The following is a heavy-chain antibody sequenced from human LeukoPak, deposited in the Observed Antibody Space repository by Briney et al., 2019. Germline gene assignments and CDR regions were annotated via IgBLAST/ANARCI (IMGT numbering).Heavy chain of an antibody. V-gene: IGHV3-23*01. D-gene: IGHD6-6*01. CDR3: AKDRQLVGLVDAFDI. CDR1: GFTFSSYA. CDR2: ISGSGGST. Sequence: PGGSLRLSCAASGFTFSSYAMSWVRQAPGKGLEWVSAISGSGGSTYYADSVKGRFTISGDNSKNTLYLQMNSLRAEDTAVYYCAKDRQLVGLVDAFDIWGQGTMVTVSS. J-gene: IGHJ3*02.